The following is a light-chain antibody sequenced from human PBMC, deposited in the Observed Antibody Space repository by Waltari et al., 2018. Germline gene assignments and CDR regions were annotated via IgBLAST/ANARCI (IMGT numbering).Light chain of an antibody. CDR3: SSAAGNKDLI. V-gene: IGLV3-27*01. CDR1: VLAKKY. CDR2: KDS. Sequence: SYELIQPSSVSVSPGQTARITCSGDVLAKKYARWFQQKPGQGPVLVIYKDSERPSGIPDRFSGSNSGTTATLTISGAQVEDEADYYCSSAAGNKDLIFGGGTKVTVL. J-gene: IGLJ2*01.